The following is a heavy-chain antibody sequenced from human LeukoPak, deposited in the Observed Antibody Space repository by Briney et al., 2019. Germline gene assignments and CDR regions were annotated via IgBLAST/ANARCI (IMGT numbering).Heavy chain of an antibody. V-gene: IGHV1-18*01. Sequence: GASVKVSCKASGYTFTIYGISWVRQAPGQGLEWMGWISAYNGNTNYAQKLQGRVTITPDTSTSTAYVELRSLRSDDTAVYYCARVSSCRYKDWYFDLWGSGNLVTVSS. CDR3: ARVSSCRYKDWYFDL. D-gene: IGHD6-13*01. J-gene: IGHJ2*01. CDR1: GYTFTIYG. CDR2: ISAYNGNT.